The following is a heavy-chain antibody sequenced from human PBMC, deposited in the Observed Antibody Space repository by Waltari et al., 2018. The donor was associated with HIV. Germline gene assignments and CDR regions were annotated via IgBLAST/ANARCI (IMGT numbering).Heavy chain of an antibody. CDR2: IYWNDGR. CDR1: GFSLSTTGVG. Sequence: QITLKESGPTLVKPTQTLTLTCTFSGFSLSTTGVGVGWIRQPPGKALEWLAVIYWNDGRRYSPSLRNRLIITKDTSKNRVVLTMTDMDPVDTATYFCAHIHGYYYNAEVGAFDTWGQGTMVTVSS. CDR3: AHIHGYYYNAEVGAFDT. V-gene: IGHV2-5*01. D-gene: IGHD1-26*01. J-gene: IGHJ3*02.